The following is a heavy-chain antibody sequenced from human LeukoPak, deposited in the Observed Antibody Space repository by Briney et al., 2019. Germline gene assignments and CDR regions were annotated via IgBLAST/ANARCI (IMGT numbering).Heavy chain of an antibody. J-gene: IGHJ4*02. D-gene: IGHD4-17*01. CDR2: IKQDGTEE. CDR1: GFTVSSNY. V-gene: IGHV3-7*05. CDR3: ARDPRYGDLDY. Sequence: PGGSLRLSCAASGFTVSSNYMSWVRQAPGKGLEWVAKIKQDGTEESYVDSVKGRFTISRDNANNSLYLQMNSLRAEDTAVYYCARDPRYGDLDYWGQGTLVTVSS.